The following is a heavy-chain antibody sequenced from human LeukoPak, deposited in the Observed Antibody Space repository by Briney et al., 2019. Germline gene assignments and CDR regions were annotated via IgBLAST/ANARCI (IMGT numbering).Heavy chain of an antibody. V-gene: IGHV4-59*08. Sequence: PSETLSLTCTVSGDSISSYYWSWIRQPPGKGLEWIGYIYYSGGTNYNPSLKSRVTISVDTSKNQFSLRLSSVTAADTAVYYCARCGTWFDPWGQGALVTVSS. CDR3: ARCGTWFDP. CDR2: IYYSGGT. J-gene: IGHJ5*02. CDR1: GDSISSYY.